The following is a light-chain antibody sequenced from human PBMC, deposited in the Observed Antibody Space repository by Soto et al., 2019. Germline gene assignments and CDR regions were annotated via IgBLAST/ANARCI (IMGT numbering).Light chain of an antibody. CDR2: DVS. V-gene: IGLV2-11*01. CDR3: CSYAGSYTPGDV. CDR1: SSDVGGYNY. J-gene: IGLJ1*01. Sequence: QSALTQPRSVSGSPGQSVTISCTGTSSDVGGYNYVSWYQQHPGKAPKLMIYDVSKRPSGVPDRFSGSKSGNTASLTISGLQAEDEADYSCCSYAGSYTPGDVFGTGTKLTVL.